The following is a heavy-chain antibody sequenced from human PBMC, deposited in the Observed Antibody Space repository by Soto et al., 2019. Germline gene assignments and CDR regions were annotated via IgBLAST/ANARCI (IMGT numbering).Heavy chain of an antibody. J-gene: IGHJ4*02. CDR3: ARDGRGADTYGSYYFDY. CDR1: GFTFRNYA. D-gene: IGHD3-10*01. CDR2: ISASGGST. Sequence: EVQLLESGGGLVQPGGSLRLSCAASGFTFRNYAMSWVRQAPGKGLEWVSTISASGGSTYSADSVKGRFTISRDNSKNTLYLQMNSLRADYTAVYYWARDGRGADTYGSYYFDYWGQGTLVTVSS. V-gene: IGHV3-23*01.